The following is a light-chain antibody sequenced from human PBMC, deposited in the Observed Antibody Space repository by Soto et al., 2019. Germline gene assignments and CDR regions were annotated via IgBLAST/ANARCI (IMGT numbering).Light chain of an antibody. CDR2: SAS. J-gene: IGKJ5*01. Sequence: QFAQSPSSLSSSVGDRVTITCRASQGISSYLAWYQQKPGKAPKLLIYSASTLQSGVPSRFSGSGSGTDFTLAISSLQPEDSATYYCQQLNSYPITFGQGTRLEI. CDR1: QGISSY. CDR3: QQLNSYPIT. V-gene: IGKV1-9*01.